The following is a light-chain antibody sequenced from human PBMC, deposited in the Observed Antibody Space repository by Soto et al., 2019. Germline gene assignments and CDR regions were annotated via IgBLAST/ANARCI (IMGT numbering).Light chain of an antibody. CDR3: SSFTSRHTYV. CDR1: SSDIGGYKY. J-gene: IGLJ1*01. Sequence: QSARTQPASVSGSPGQSTTISCNGTSSDIGGYKYVSWYQQLPGEAPKLIIYDVSDRPSGVSTRFSGSKSGNTASLTISGLQAEDEGDYYCSSFTSRHTYVFGTGTKVTVL. V-gene: IGLV2-14*01. CDR2: DVS.